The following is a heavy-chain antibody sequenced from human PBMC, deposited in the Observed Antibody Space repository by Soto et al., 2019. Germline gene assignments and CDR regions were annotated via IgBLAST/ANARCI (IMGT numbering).Heavy chain of an antibody. D-gene: IGHD6-19*01. Sequence: GGSLRLSCAASGFAFSTFAMSWVRQAPGKGLEWVSSLSGGGNRPYYAASVKGRITISRDNPKNTLYLQMNSLRAEDTAVYYCAKQAGYSSDPFDYWGQGTVVTVS. J-gene: IGHJ4*02. CDR2: LSGGGNRP. CDR3: AKQAGYSSDPFDY. CDR1: GFAFSTFA. V-gene: IGHV3-23*01.